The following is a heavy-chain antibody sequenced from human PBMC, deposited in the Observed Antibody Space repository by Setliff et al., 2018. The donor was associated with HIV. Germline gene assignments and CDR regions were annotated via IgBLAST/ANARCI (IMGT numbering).Heavy chain of an antibody. D-gene: IGHD5-18*01. CDR1: GYSFTSYW. V-gene: IGHV5-51*01. CDR3: ARLVDSYVYWPAFDY. J-gene: IGHJ4*02. CDR2: IYPGDSDT. Sequence: PGESLKISCKGSGYSFTSYWIGWVRQMPGKGLEWLGIIYPGDSDTRYSPSFQGKVTISADKSISTAYLQWSSLKASDTAMYYGARLVDSYVYWPAFDYWGQGTLVTVSS.